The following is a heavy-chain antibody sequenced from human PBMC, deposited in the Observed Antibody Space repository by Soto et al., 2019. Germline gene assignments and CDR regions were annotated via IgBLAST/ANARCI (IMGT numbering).Heavy chain of an antibody. V-gene: IGHV3-23*01. CDR1: GFTFSSYA. Sequence: EVQLLESGGGLVQPGGSLRLSCAASGFTFSSYAMSWVRQPPGQGLQWVSTIAGNDDGAAFAESVRGRFTISRDYSKNTLYLQVDSLRGEDTAIYYCAKDAPSISTCHLSHFDHFLQGTLVTVSS. D-gene: IGHD3-3*02. CDR2: IAGNDDGA. CDR3: AKDAPSISTCHLSHFDH. J-gene: IGHJ4*02.